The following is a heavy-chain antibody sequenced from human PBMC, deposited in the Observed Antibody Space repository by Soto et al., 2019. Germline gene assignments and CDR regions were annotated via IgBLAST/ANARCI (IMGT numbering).Heavy chain of an antibody. J-gene: IGHJ4*02. CDR1: GFTFSSYW. CDR3: AGGSGWLQTD. D-gene: IGHD6-19*01. Sequence: EVHLVESGGGLVQPGGSLRLSCAASGFTFSSYWMSWVRQAPGKGLEWVAIIKRDGSEQYYVDSVKGRFIISRDNAKNSQYLQMNSLRVEDTAMYYCAGGSGWLQTDWGQGTLVTVSS. V-gene: IGHV3-7*04. CDR2: IKRDGSEQ.